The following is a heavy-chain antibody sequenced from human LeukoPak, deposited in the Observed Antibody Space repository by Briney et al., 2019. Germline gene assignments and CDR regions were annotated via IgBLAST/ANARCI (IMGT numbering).Heavy chain of an antibody. J-gene: IGHJ4*02. CDR3: ARDPSSSSSWVPGFNY. CDR2: ISYDGSNK. CDR1: GFTFSGYA. Sequence: PGGSLRLSCAASGFTFSGYAMHWVRQAPGKGLEWVAVISYDGSNKYYADSVKGRFTISRDNSKNTLYLQMNSLRAEDTAVYYCARDPSSSSSWVPGFNYWGQGTLVTVSS. D-gene: IGHD6-13*01. V-gene: IGHV3-30-3*01.